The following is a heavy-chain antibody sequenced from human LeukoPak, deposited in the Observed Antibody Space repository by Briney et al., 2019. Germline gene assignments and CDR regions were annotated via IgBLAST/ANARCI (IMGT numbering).Heavy chain of an antibody. J-gene: IGHJ4*02. D-gene: IGHD3-3*02. Sequence: GGSLRLSCAASGFTFGSYAMTWVRQAPGKGLECVSVIVGSGERTHYADSVKGRFTIYRDNSKNTLYLQMNSLRAEDTALYFWAKPMAPLAFSGYYFDYWGQGALVSVSS. CDR2: IVGSGERT. V-gene: IGHV3-23*01. CDR1: GFTFGSYA. CDR3: AKPMAPLAFSGYYFDY.